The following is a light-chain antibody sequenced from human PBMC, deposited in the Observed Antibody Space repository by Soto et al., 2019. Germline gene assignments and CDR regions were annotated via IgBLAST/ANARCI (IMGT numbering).Light chain of an antibody. J-gene: IGLJ2*01. Sequence: QSVLTQPPSASGTPGQRVTISCSGSSSNIASNTVNWYQQLPGTAPKLLIFSNNQRPSGVPDRFSGSKSDTSASLAISGLQSEDEADYYCAAWDDSLNAVLFGGGTKVTVL. CDR2: SNN. CDR1: SSNIASNT. V-gene: IGLV1-44*01. CDR3: AAWDDSLNAVL.